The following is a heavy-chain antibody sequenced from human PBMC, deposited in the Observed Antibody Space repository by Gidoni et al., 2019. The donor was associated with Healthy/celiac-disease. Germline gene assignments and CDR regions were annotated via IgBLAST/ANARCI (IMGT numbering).Heavy chain of an antibody. CDR1: GGTFSSYA. V-gene: IGHV1-69*06. CDR2: IIPIFGTA. CDR3: ARDSEPAAIPLLHADAFDI. Sequence: GSSVKVSCKASGGTFSSYAISWVRQAPGQGLEWMGGIIPIFGTANYAQKFQGRVTITADKSTSTAYMELSSLRSEDTAVYYCARDSEPAAIPLLHADAFDIWGQGTMVTVSS. J-gene: IGHJ3*02. D-gene: IGHD2-2*01.